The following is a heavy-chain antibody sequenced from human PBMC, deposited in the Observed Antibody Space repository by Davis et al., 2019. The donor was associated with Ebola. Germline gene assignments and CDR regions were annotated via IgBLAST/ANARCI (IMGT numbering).Heavy chain of an antibody. J-gene: IGHJ4*02. CDR3: AREKGSGGVFDY. V-gene: IGHV3-33*01. CDR1: GFTFSSYA. CDR2: ISYDGSNK. Sequence: GESLKISCAASGFTFSSYAMHWVRQAPGKGLEWVAVISYDGSNKYYADSVKGRFTISRDNSKNTLYLQMNSLRAEDTAVYYCAREKGSGGVFDYWGQGTLVTVSS. D-gene: IGHD3-10*01.